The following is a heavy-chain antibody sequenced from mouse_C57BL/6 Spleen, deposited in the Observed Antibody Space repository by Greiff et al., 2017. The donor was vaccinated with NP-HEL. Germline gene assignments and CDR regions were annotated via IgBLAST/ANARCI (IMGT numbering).Heavy chain of an antibody. V-gene: IGHV1-76*01. CDR2: IYPGSGNT. CDR1: GYTFTDYY. CDR3: ARWATTVVPNFDV. D-gene: IGHD1-1*01. J-gene: IGHJ1*03. Sequence: VQGVESGAELVRPGASVKLSCKASGYTFTDYYINWVKQRPGQGLEWIARIYPGSGNTYYNEKVKGQATLNAEKSSSTAYMQLSSLTSEDSSVSFCARWATTVVPNFDVWGTGTTVTVSS.